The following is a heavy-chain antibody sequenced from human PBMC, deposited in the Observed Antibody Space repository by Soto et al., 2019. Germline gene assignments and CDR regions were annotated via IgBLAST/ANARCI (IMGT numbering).Heavy chain of an antibody. V-gene: IGHV4-4*02. CDR2: IYHSGST. D-gene: IGHD1-20*01. CDR1: GGSISSSNW. Sequence: SETLSLTCAVSGGSISSSNWWSWARQPPGKGLEWIGEIYHSGSTNYNPSLKSRVTISVDKSKNQFSLKLSSVTAADTAVYYCAKTRGITGTLYYFDYWGQGTLVTVS. J-gene: IGHJ4*02. CDR3: AKTRGITGTLYYFDY.